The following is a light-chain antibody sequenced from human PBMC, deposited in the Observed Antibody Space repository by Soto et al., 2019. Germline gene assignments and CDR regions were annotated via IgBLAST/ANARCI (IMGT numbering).Light chain of an antibody. J-gene: IGKJ4*01. CDR1: HTVANF. CDR3: EQHSNWPST. Sequence: DTVLIQSPATLPLSPGERATLSCRATHTVANFLPWYQHKAGQAPRLLIYDVSNRSTGIPARVSGSGSGTSFTLTTSSLEPGEVAVYYGEQHSNWPSTFGGGTNVVIK. V-gene: IGKV3-11*01. CDR2: DVS.